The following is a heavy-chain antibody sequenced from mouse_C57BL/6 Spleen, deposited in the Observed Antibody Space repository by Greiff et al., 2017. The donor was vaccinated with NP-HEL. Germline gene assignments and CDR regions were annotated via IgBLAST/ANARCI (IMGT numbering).Heavy chain of an antibody. CDR3: ARSWDCFDY. V-gene: IGHV1-55*01. Sequence: VQLQQPGAELVKPGASVKMSCKASGYTFTSYWITWVKQRPGQGLEWIGNIYPGCGNTNYNEKFKSKATLTVDTSSSTAYMQLSSLTSEDAAVYYCARSWDCFDYWGQGTTLTVSS. CDR1: GYTFTSYW. D-gene: IGHD4-1*01. CDR2: IYPGCGNT. J-gene: IGHJ2*01.